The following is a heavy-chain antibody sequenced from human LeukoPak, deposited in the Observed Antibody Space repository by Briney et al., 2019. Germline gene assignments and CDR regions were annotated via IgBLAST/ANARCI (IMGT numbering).Heavy chain of an antibody. J-gene: IGHJ6*03. Sequence: ASVKVSCKASGYIFTGYYMQWVRQAPGQGLEWMGWINPNSGGTNYAQKFQGRVTMTRDTSISTAYMERSRLRSDDTAVYYCARSDYYYYYMDVWGKGTTVTVSS. CDR1: GYIFTGYY. V-gene: IGHV1-2*02. CDR3: ARSDYYYYYMDV. CDR2: INPNSGGT.